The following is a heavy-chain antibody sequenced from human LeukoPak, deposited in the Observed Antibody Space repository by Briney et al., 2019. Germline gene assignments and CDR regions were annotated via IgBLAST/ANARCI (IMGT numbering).Heavy chain of an antibody. CDR2: IYTSGST. J-gene: IGHJ3*02. D-gene: IGHD3-9*01. V-gene: IGHV4-4*07. CDR1: GGSISSCY. CDR3: ARTGDWFPPDDAFDI. Sequence: ETLSLTCTVSGGSISSCYWSWIRQPAGKGLEWIGRIYTSGSTNYNPSLKSRVTMSVDTSKNQFSLKLSSVTAADTAVYYCARTGDWFPPDDAFDIWGQGTMVTVSS.